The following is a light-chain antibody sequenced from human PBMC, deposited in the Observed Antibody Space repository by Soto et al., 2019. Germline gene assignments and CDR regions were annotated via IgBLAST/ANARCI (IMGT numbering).Light chain of an antibody. CDR2: WAS. CDR1: HSILYSSDNKNY. Sequence: DSVLPHTPDSLAVSLGGRATITCTSSHSILYSSDNKNYLSWYQQRPGQPPKLLFYWASTRESGVPDRFSGSGSGTHFTLTITSLQAEEVAVYYCEQYYSSPPTVGEGTKV. J-gene: IGKJ1*01. V-gene: IGKV4-1*01. CDR3: EQYYSSPPT.